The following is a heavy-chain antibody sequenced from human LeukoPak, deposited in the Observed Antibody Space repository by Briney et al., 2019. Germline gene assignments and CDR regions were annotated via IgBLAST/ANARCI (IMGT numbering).Heavy chain of an antibody. CDR2: IYSGGSA. V-gene: IGHV3-53*01. CDR3: ARDYGDY. CDR1: GFPVSSNY. Sequence: PGGSLRLSFAASGFPVSSNYMSWVRQAPGKGLEWVSVIYSGGSAYYADSVKGRFTISRDNSKNTLYLQMNSLRAEDTAVYYCARDYGDYWGQGTLVTVSS. J-gene: IGHJ4*02. D-gene: IGHD3-16*01.